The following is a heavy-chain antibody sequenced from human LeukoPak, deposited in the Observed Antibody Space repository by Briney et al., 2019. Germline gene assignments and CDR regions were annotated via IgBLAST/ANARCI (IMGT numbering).Heavy chain of an antibody. J-gene: IGHJ3*02. D-gene: IGHD3-22*01. CDR1: GFTFSSYA. CDR3: ARDLKRRVYYDSSGSDDAFDI. CDR2: ISGGGDDT. V-gene: IGHV3-23*01. Sequence: PGGSLRLSCAASGFTFSSYAMTWVRQAPQKGLEGVAAISGGGDDTYYADSVTGQFTISRDNAKNSLYLQMNSLRAEDTAVYYCARDLKRRVYYDSSGSDDAFDIWGQGTMVTVSS.